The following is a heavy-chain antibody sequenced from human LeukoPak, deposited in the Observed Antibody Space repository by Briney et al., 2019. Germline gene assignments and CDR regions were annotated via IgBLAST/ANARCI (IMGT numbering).Heavy chain of an antibody. CDR3: ASKGDDAFDI. V-gene: IGHV4-39*07. J-gene: IGHJ3*02. D-gene: IGHD1-26*01. Sequence: SETLSLTCAVSGASIRNTSFYWGWIRQPPGKGLQWIASIYSSGTTYYNPSIKSRLTMSVDTSKNQFSLKLSSVTAADTAVYYCASKGDDAFDIWGQGTMVTASS. CDR1: GASIRNTSFY. CDR2: IYSSGTT.